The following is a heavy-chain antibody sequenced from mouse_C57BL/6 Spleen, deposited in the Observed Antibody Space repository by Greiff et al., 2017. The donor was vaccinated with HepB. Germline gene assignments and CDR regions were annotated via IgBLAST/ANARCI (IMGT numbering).Heavy chain of an antibody. CDR2: ISSGSSTI. CDR1: GFTFSDYG. D-gene: IGHD2-3*01. Sequence: EVKVVESGGGLVKPGGSLKLSCAASGFTFSDYGMHWVRQAPEKGLEWVAYISSGSSTIYYADTVKGRFTISRDNAKNTLFLQMTSLRSEDTAMYYCAREIYDGYYGWFAYWGQGTLVTVSA. CDR3: AREIYDGYYGWFAY. J-gene: IGHJ3*01. V-gene: IGHV5-17*01.